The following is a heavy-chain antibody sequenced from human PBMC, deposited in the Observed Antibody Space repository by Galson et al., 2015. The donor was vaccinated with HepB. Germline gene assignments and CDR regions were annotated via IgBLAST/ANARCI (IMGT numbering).Heavy chain of an antibody. Sequence: SLRLSCAASGFTFSDYYMSWMRQAPGKGLEWVSYISHDGSDKYYADSVKGRFTMSRDNADNSLSLQMNSLRAEDTAIYYCARLAMIAAAGTNDYWGQGTLVTVSS. D-gene: IGHD6-25*01. J-gene: IGHJ4*02. CDR2: ISHDGSDK. CDR1: GFTFSDYY. CDR3: ARLAMIAAAGTNDY. V-gene: IGHV3-11*01.